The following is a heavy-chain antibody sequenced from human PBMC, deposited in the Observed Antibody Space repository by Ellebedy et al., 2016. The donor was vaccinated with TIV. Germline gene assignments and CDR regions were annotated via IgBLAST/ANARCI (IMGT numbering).Heavy chain of an antibody. V-gene: IGHV3-33*06. J-gene: IGHJ6*02. CDR2: IWYDGSNK. CDR3: AKDQFIAVAGTQYYYYGMDV. CDR1: GFTFSSYG. Sequence: GESLKISXAASGFTFSSYGMHWVRQAPGKGLEWVAVIWYDGSNKYYADSVKGRFTISRDNSKNTLYLQMNSLRAEDTAVYYCAKDQFIAVAGTQYYYYGMDVWGQGTTVTVSS. D-gene: IGHD6-19*01.